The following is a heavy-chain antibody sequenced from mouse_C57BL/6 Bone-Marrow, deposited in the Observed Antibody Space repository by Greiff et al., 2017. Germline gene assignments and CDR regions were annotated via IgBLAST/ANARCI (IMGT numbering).Heavy chain of an antibody. CDR2: IRSKSNNYAT. V-gene: IGHV10-1*01. CDR1: GFSFNTYA. CDR3: VSPPWFAY. J-gene: IGHJ3*01. Sequence: EVQLQESGGGLVQPKGSLKLSCAASGFSFNTYAMNWVRQAPGKGLEWVARIRSKSNNYATYYADSVKDRFTISRDDSESMLCLQMNNLKTEDTAMYYCVSPPWFAYWGQGTLVTVSA.